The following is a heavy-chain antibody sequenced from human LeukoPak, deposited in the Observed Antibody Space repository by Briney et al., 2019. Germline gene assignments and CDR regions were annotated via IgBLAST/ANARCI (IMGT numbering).Heavy chain of an antibody. CDR3: ARVVSGSYYGDGDY. CDR2: INPNSGGT. D-gene: IGHD1-26*01. V-gene: IGHV1-2*02. Sequence: ASVKVSCKASGYTFTGYYMHWVRQAPGQGLEWMGWINPNSGGTNYAQKFQGRVTITADKSTSTAYMELSSLRSEDTAVYYCARVVSGSYYGDGDYWGQGTLVTVSS. CDR1: GYTFTGYY. J-gene: IGHJ4*02.